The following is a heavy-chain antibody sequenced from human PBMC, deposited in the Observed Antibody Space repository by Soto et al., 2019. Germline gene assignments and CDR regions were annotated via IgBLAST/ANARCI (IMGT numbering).Heavy chain of an antibody. D-gene: IGHD3-9*01. Sequence: QVQLVQSGGEVKKPGASVKVSCKASGYTFSNFGISWVRQAPGQGLEWMGWISTDNGSTKYAQNLQGRVTMTTYTTTRKAYMELRSLRSDVTAVYYCTSDAKYYDIMTGYFVNDYWGQGPLVTVSS. CDR2: ISTDNGST. CDR3: TSDAKYYDIMTGYFVNDY. V-gene: IGHV1-18*01. CDR1: GYTFSNFG. J-gene: IGHJ4*02.